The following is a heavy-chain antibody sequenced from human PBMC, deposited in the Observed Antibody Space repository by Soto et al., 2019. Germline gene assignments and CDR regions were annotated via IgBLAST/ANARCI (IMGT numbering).Heavy chain of an antibody. CDR2: INPNSGGT. Sequence: QVQLVQSGAEVKKPRASVKVSCKASGYTFTGYYMHWVRQAPGQGLEWMGWINPNSGGTNYAQKFQGWVTMTRHTSISPAYMELSRLRSDDTAVYYCARGGATTTGCYYYGMDVWGQGTTVTVSS. CDR1: GYTFTGYY. D-gene: IGHD4-4*01. J-gene: IGHJ6*02. CDR3: ARGGATTTGCYYYGMDV. V-gene: IGHV1-2*04.